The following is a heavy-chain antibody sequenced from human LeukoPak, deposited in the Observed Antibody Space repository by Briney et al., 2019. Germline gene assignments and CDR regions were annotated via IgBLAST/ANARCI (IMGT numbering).Heavy chain of an antibody. J-gene: IGHJ5*02. CDR1: GGSISSTNYY. Sequence: SETLSLTCTVSGGSISSTNYYWTWIRQPAGKGLEWIGRIYTTGSPSYSPSLKSRVTISVDTSTNQFSLNLTSVSAADTAVYYCARDRGITTARGVPSWFDPWGQGTLVTVSS. V-gene: IGHV4-61*02. D-gene: IGHD3-10*01. CDR2: IYTTGSP. CDR3: ARDRGITTARGVPSWFDP.